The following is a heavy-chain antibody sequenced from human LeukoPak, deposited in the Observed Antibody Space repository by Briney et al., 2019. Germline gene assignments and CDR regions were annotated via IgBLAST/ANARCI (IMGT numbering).Heavy chain of an antibody. CDR2: IYYSGST. V-gene: IGHV4-59*12. CDR1: GGSINSYY. D-gene: IGHD5-12*01. J-gene: IGHJ5*02. CDR3: ARGKGYSGYDQTNNWFDP. Sequence: LETLSLTCTVSGGSINSYYWSWIRQPPGKGLEWIGYIYYSGSTNYNPSLKSRVTISVHTSKNQFSLKLSSVTAADTAVYYCARGKGYSGYDQTNNWFDPWGQGTLVTVSS.